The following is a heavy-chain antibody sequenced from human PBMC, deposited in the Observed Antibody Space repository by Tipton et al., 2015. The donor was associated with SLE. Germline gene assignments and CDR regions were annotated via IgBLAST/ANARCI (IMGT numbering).Heavy chain of an antibody. CDR2: INHSGST. CDR1: GGSFSGYY. J-gene: IGHJ4*02. D-gene: IGHD6-19*01. Sequence: TLSLTCAVYGGSFSGYYWSWIRQPPGKGLEWIGEINHSGSTNYNPSLKSRVTISVDTSKNQFSLKLSSVTAADTAVYYCASRSSGRRPFDYWGQGTLVTVSS. V-gene: IGHV4-34*01. CDR3: ASRSSGRRPFDY.